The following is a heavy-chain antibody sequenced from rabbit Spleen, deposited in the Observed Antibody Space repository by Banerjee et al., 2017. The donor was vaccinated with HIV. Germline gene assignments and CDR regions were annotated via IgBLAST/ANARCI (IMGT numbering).Heavy chain of an antibody. CDR1: GIDVSGTCY. CDR3: ASNRAPNNIYYYGMDL. V-gene: IGHV1S40*01. CDR2: INIGSGST. J-gene: IGHJ6*01. Sequence: QSLEESGGDLVKPGASLTLTCTASGIDVSGTCYMCWVRQAPGKGLEWITCINIGSGSTWYATWAKGRFSISRASSTTVTLQFTSLTAADTATYFCASNRAPNNIYYYGMDLWGPGTLVTVS. D-gene: IGHD1-1*01.